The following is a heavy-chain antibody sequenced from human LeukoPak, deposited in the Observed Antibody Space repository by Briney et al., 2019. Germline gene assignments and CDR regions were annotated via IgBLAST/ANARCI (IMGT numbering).Heavy chain of an antibody. J-gene: IGHJ4*02. CDR1: GGSISSYY. CDR2: IYYSGST. D-gene: IGHD3-3*01. CDR3: ARVGLRDFWSGYYFDY. V-gene: IGHV4-59*01. Sequence: SETLSLTCTVSGGSISSYYWSWIRQPPGKGLEWIGYIYYSGSTNYNPSLKSRVTISVDTSKNQFSLKLSSVTAADTAVYYCARVGLRDFWSGYYFDYWGQGTLVTVSS.